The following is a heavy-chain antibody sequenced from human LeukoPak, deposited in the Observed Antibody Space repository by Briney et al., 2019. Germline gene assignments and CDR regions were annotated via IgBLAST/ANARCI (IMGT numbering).Heavy chain of an antibody. D-gene: IGHD6-19*01. J-gene: IGHJ4*02. V-gene: IGHV3-74*01. Sequence: GGSLRLSCAVSGFTSGFTFSSRWMHWVRQAPGKGLVWVSLVKSDGSTNYADSVKGRFTVSRDNAKNTLYLQMNNLSVEDTALYFCHPLGYTSNWGQGTLVTVSS. CDR3: HPLGYTSN. CDR2: VKSDGST. CDR1: GFTFSSRW.